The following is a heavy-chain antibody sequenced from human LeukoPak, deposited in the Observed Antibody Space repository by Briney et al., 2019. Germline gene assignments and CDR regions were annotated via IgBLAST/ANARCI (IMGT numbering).Heavy chain of an antibody. CDR3: ARGPYSSGSSADY. CDR1: GFTFSSYA. D-gene: IGHD6-19*01. Sequence: GGSLRLSCAASGFTFSSYAMSWVRQAPGKGLEWVSGISGSGGYTYCADSVKGRFTISRDNAKNSLYLQMNSLRAEDTAVYYCARGPYSSGSSADYWGQGTLVTVSS. J-gene: IGHJ4*02. V-gene: IGHV3-23*01. CDR2: ISGSGGYT.